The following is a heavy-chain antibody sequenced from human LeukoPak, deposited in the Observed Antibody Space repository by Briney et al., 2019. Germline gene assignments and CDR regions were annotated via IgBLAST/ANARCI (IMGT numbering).Heavy chain of an antibody. D-gene: IGHD3-10*01. CDR1: GGSISSSNW. CDR3: ARDRKYYYGSGSPHNWFDP. V-gene: IGHV4-4*02. CDR2: IYYSGST. J-gene: IGHJ5*02. Sequence: PSGTLSLTCAVSGGSISSSNWWTWVRQPPGKGLEWIGYIYYSGSTNYNPSLKSRVTISVDTSKNQFSLKLSSVTAADTAVYYCARDRKYYYGSGSPHNWFDPWGQGTLVTVSS.